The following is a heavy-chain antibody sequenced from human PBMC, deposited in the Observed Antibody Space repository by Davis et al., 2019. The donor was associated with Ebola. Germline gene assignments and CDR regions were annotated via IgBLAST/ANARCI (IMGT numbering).Heavy chain of an antibody. Sequence: GESLKISCKGSGYSFTSYWIGWVRQMPGKGLEWMGIIYPGDSDTRYSPSFQGQVTISADKSISTAYLQWSSLKASDTAMYYCARHQGARITIFGVAFDIWGQGTMVTVSS. CDR1: GYSFTSYW. V-gene: IGHV5-51*01. D-gene: IGHD3-3*01. CDR3: ARHQGARITIFGVAFDI. J-gene: IGHJ3*02. CDR2: IYPGDSDT.